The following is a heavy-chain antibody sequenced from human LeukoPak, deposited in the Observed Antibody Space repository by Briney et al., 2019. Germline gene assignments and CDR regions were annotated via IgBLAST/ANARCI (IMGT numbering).Heavy chain of an antibody. Sequence: GGSLRLSCAASGFTFSSYAMHWVRQAPGKGLEYVSAISSNGGSAYYADSVKGRFTISRDNSRKTLDLQMSSLRADDTAVYYCVGFRATAGLYWGQGTLVTVSS. D-gene: IGHD6-13*01. V-gene: IGHV3-64D*06. CDR3: VGFRATAGLY. CDR1: GFTFSSYA. CDR2: ISSNGGSA. J-gene: IGHJ4*02.